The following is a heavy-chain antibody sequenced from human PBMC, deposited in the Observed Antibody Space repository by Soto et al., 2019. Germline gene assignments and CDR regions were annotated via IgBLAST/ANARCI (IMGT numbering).Heavy chain of an antibody. J-gene: IGHJ6*02. Sequence: QVQLQESGPGLVKPSQTLSLTCTVSGGSISSGGYYWSWIRQHPGKGLEWIGYIYYSGSTYYNPSLKSRGTISVDTSKNQFSLKLSSVTAADTAVYYCARGPKVPAATQIYYYYGMDVWGQGTTVTVSS. CDR2: IYYSGST. V-gene: IGHV4-31*03. D-gene: IGHD2-2*01. CDR1: GGSISSGGYY. CDR3: ARGPKVPAATQIYYYYGMDV.